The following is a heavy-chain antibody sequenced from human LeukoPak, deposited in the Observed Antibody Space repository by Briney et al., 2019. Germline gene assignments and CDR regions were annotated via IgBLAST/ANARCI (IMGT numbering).Heavy chain of an antibody. V-gene: IGHV3-23*01. D-gene: IGHD2-2*02. CDR3: AMRAIPTAIDEGYYFDY. CDR1: GFTFSNSG. J-gene: IGHJ4*02. CDR2: ISGSGDST. Sequence: GGSLRLSCAASGFTFSNSGMSWVRQAPGKGLEWVSTISGSGDSTYYGDSVKGRFTISRDNSKNTLYLQMNSLRAEDTAVYYCAMRAIPTAIDEGYYFDYWGQEPLVTFSS.